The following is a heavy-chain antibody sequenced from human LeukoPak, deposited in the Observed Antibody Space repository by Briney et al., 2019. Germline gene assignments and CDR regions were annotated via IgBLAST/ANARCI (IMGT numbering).Heavy chain of an antibody. V-gene: IGHV4-59*11. CDR1: GGSISSHY. CDR3: ARGGYYDSSGLEKFDY. J-gene: IGHJ4*02. D-gene: IGHD3-22*01. CDR2: IYYSGST. Sequence: SETLSLTCTVSGGSISSHYWSWIRQPPGKGLEWIGYIYYSGSTNYNPSLKSRVTISVDTSKNQFSLKLSSVTAADTAVYYCARGGYYDSSGLEKFDYWGQGTLVTVSS.